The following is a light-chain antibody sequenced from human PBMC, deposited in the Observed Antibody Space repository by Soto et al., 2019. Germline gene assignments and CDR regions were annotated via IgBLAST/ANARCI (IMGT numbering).Light chain of an antibody. CDR2: QVS. J-gene: IGKJ1*01. Sequence: DAVLTQSPLSLPVTLGQPAAISCRSSQSLVYSDGKAYLIWFQQRPGQSSRRLIYQVSRRDAGDPDRFVGSGSGTEFTLIISMVEAEDVGVYYCIPGTHWPWTFGQETKMEIQ. V-gene: IGKV2-30*01. CDR3: IPGTHWPWT. CDR1: QSLVYSDGKAY.